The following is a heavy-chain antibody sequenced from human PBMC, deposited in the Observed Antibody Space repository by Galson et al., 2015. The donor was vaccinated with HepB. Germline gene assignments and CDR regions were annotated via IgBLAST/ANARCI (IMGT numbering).Heavy chain of an antibody. CDR1: GFTFSSYA. J-gene: IGHJ4*02. Sequence: SLRLSCAASGFTFSSYAMHWVRQAPGKGLEYVSAISSNGGSTYYADSVKGRFTISRDNSKNTLYLQMSSLRAEDTAVYYCVKDFYGYSSGGIDYWGQGTLVTVSS. CDR2: ISSNGGST. D-gene: IGHD6-19*01. CDR3: VKDFYGYSSGGIDY. V-gene: IGHV3-64D*06.